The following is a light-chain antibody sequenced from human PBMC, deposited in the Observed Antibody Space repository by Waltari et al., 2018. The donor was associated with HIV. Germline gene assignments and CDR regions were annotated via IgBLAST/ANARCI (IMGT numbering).Light chain of an antibody. J-gene: IGKJ1*01. CDR1: QSISNW. CDR2: RAS. V-gene: IGKV1-5*03. Sequence: DILMTQSPSTLSASLGDRVTITCRASQSISNWLAWYQQKPGKAPKLLIYRASTLESGVPSRFSGSGSGTEFTLTISRLQPDDFATYYCQQYDSYSWTFGQGTKVEI. CDR3: QQYDSYSWT.